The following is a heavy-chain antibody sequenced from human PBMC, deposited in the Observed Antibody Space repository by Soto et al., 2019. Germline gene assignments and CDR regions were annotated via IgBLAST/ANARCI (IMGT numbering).Heavy chain of an antibody. J-gene: IGHJ2*01. D-gene: IGHD7-27*01. V-gene: IGHV1-2*04. CDR2: SGGT. CDR3: ARGTGEVWYFYL. Sequence: SGGTNYAQKFQGWVTMTRDTSISTAYMELSRLRSDDTAVYYCARGTGEVWYFYLWGRGTLVTVSS.